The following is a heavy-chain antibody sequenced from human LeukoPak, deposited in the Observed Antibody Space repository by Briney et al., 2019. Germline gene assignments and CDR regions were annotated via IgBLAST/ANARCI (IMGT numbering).Heavy chain of an antibody. Sequence: ASVKVSCKASGYTFTGYYMHWVRQAPGQGLEWMGWINPNSGGTNYAQKFQGRVTMTRDTSISTAYMELSRLRSDDTAVYYCARGYCSSTSCYYGYYYMDVWGKGTTVTVSS. D-gene: IGHD2-2*01. V-gene: IGHV1-2*02. CDR2: INPNSGGT. CDR3: ARGYCSSTSCYYGYYYMDV. J-gene: IGHJ6*03. CDR1: GYTFTGYY.